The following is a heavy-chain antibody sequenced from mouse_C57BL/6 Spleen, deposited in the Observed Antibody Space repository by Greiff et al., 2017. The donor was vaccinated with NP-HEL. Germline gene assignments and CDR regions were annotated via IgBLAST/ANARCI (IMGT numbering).Heavy chain of an antibody. CDR2: IDPSDSYT. CDR3: ERSPGTSWFAY. V-gene: IGHV1-69*01. Sequence: QVQLQQPGAELVMPGASVKLSCKASGYTFTSYWMHWVKQRPGQGLEWIGEIDPSDSYTNYNQKFKGKSTLTVDKSSSTAYMQLSSLTSEDSAVYYCERSPGTSWFAYWGQGTLVTVSA. J-gene: IGHJ3*01. D-gene: IGHD4-1*01. CDR1: GYTFTSYW.